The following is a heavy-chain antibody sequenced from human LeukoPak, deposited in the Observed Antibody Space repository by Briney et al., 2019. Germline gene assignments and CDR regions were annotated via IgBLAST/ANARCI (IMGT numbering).Heavy chain of an antibody. J-gene: IGHJ5*02. CDR1: GDSISTYY. CDR2: IYYSGST. D-gene: IGHD6-6*01. V-gene: IGHV4-59*08. CDR3: ARRLIREEYSSSSIGFDP. Sequence: SETLSLTCTVSGDSISTYYWSWIRQPPGKGLEWIGYIYYSGSTNYNPSLKRRVTISVDTSKNQFSLKLSSVTAADTAVYYCARRLIREEYSSSSIGFDPWGQGALVTVSS.